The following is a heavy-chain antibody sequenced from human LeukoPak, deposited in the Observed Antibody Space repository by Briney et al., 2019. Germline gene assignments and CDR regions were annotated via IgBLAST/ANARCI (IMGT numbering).Heavy chain of an antibody. CDR1: GFTFSSYG. J-gene: IGHJ4*02. V-gene: IGHV3-30*18. CDR2: ISYDGSNK. CDR3: AKAGITGIGY. Sequence: PGGSLRLSCAASGFTFSSYGMHWVRQAPGKGLEWVAVISYDGSNKYYADSVKGRFTISRDNSKNTLYLQMNSLRAEDTAVYYCAKAGITGIGYWGQGTLVTVSS. D-gene: IGHD1-20*01.